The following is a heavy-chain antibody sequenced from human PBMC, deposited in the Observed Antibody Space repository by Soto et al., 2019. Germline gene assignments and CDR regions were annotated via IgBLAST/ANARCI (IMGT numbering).Heavy chain of an antibody. J-gene: IGHJ3*02. CDR3: ARLIIAAAGTPDAFDI. Sequence: EVQLVQSGAEVKKPGESLKISCKGSGYSFTSYWIGWVRQMPGKGLEWMGIIYPGDSDTRYSPSFQGQVTISADKSISTAYLQWSSLKASDTAMYYCARLIIAAAGTPDAFDIWGQGTMVTVSS. CDR1: GYSFTSYW. V-gene: IGHV5-51*01. D-gene: IGHD6-13*01. CDR2: IYPGDSDT.